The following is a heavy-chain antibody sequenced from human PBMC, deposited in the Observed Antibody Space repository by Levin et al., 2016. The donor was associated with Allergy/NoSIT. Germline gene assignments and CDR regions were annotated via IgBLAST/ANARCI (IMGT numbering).Heavy chain of an antibody. CDR2: INHSGST. J-gene: IGHJ6*02. CDR3: ARAGYGDYGYYYYYYGMDV. V-gene: IGHV4-34*01. CDR1: GGSFSGYY. Sequence: SETLSLTCAVYGGSFSGYYWSWIRQPPGKGLEWIGEINHSGSTNYNPSLKSRVTISVDTSKNQFSLKLSSVTAADTAVYYCARAGYGDYGYYYYYYGMDVWGQGTTVTVSS. D-gene: IGHD4-17*01.